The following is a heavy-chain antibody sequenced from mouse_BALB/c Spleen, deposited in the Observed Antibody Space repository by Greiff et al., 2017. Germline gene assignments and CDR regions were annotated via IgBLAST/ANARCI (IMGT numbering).Heavy chain of an antibody. Sequence: EVMLVESGGGLVKPGGSLKLSCAASGFTFSSYAMSWVRQTPEKRLEWVASISSGGSTYYPDSVKGRFTISRDNARNILYLQMSSLRSEDTAMYYCARDYRYYFDYWGQGTTLTVSS. CDR1: GFTFSSYA. J-gene: IGHJ2*01. CDR2: ISSGGST. V-gene: IGHV5-6-5*01. D-gene: IGHD2-14*01. CDR3: ARDYRYYFDY.